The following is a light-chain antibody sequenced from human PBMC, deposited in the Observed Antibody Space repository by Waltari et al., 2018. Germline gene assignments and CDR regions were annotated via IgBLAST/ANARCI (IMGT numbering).Light chain of an antibody. Sequence: SYVLTQPPSVSVAPGKTATITCGGDNIGSKNVHWHPQKPGQAPVLVIYDDSDRPSGIPARFSGSNSGNAATLTISRVEAGDEADYYCQVWDTSSDHRGYVFGTGTKVTVL. CDR1: NIGSKN. CDR3: QVWDTSSDHRGYV. CDR2: DDS. V-gene: IGLV3-21*04. J-gene: IGLJ1*01.